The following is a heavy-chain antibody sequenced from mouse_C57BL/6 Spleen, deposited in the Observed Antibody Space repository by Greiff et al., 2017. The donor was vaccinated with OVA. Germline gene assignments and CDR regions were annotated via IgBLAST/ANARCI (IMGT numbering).Heavy chain of an antibody. CDR1: GYTFTSYW. V-gene: IGHV1-69*01. Sequence: QVQLQQPGAELVMPGASVKLSCKASGYTFTSYWMHWVKQRPGQGLEWIGELDPSDSYTNYNQKFKGKSTLTVDKSSSTAYMQLSSLTSEDSAVYDCARGYYGPLYCDYWGQGTTLTVSS. J-gene: IGHJ2*01. CDR2: LDPSDSYT. D-gene: IGHD1-1*01. CDR3: ARGYYGPLYCDY.